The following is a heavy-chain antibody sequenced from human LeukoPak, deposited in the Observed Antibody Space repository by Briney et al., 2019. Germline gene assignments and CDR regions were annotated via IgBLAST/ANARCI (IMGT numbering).Heavy chain of an antibody. CDR1: GDSITNYY. CDR3: ARMKGDY. V-gene: IGHV4-59*01. J-gene: IGHJ4*02. CDR2: IYYSGNT. Sequence: SSETLSLTCTVSGDSITNYYWSWYRQPPGQGLEWIGYIYYSGNTNYNPSLKSRVTISVDKSKNQFSLKLRSVTAADTAVHYCARMKGDYWGQGTLVTVSS.